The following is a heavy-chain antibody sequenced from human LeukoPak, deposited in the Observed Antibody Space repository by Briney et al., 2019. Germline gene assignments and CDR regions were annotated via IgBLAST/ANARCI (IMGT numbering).Heavy chain of an antibody. D-gene: IGHD2-2*01. J-gene: IGHJ4*02. CDR1: GGTFSSYA. CDR3: ARQGYCSSTSCLKTPFDY. CDR2: IIPIFGTA. V-gene: IGHV1-69*13. Sequence: ASVKVSCKASGGTFSSYAISWVRQAPGRGLEWMGGIIPIFGTANYAQKFQGRVTITADESTSSAYMELSSLRSEDTAVYYCARQGYCSSTSCLKTPFDYWGQGTLVTVSS.